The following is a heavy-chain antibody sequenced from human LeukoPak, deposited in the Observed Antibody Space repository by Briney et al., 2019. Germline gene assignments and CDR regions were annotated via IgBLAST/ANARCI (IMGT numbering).Heavy chain of an antibody. D-gene: IGHD4-17*01. Sequence: SETLSLTCTVSGGSMSSYFWSWIRQPPGKGLEWIGYIYYSGSTNYNPSLKSRVTISVDTSKNQFSLKLSSVTAADTAVYYCAKVEWSVTTWDYWGQGTLVTVSS. CDR3: AKVEWSVTTWDY. CDR2: IYYSGST. CDR1: GGSMSSYF. J-gene: IGHJ4*02. V-gene: IGHV4-59*01.